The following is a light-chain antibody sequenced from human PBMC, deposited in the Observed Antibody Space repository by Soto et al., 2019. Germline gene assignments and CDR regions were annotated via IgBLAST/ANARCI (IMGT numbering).Light chain of an antibody. CDR2: GAS. Sequence: EIVLTQSPGTLSLSPGERATLSCRASQSFSSTYLAWYQQKPGQAPRPLIYGASSRATGIPDRFSGSGSGTDFTLTISRLEPEDFAVYYCQQCGSSLWTFGQGTKVDIK. J-gene: IGKJ1*01. CDR1: QSFSSTY. CDR3: QQCGSSLWT. V-gene: IGKV3-20*01.